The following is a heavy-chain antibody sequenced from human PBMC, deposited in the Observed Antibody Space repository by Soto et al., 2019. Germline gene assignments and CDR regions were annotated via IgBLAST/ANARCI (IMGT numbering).Heavy chain of an antibody. CDR3: ARVSRRTIFGVVIIPPDVDV. Sequence: SETLSLTCTVSGGSISSGGYYCSWIRQHPGTGLEWIGYIYYSGSTYYNPSLKSRVTISVDTSKNQFSLKLSSVTAADTAVYYCARVSRRTIFGVVIIPPDVDVWGKGTTVTVSS. D-gene: IGHD3-3*01. CDR2: IYYSGST. J-gene: IGHJ6*04. CDR1: GGSISSGGYY. V-gene: IGHV4-31*03.